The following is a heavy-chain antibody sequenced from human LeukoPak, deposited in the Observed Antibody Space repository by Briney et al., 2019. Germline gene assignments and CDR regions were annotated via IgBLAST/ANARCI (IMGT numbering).Heavy chain of an antibody. CDR3: ARALQPHYYYYYMDV. J-gene: IGHJ6*03. D-gene: IGHD4-11*01. CDR1: GYTFTSYD. Sequence: ASVKVSCKASGYTFTSYDINWVRQATGQGLELMGWMNPNSGNTGYAQKFQGRVTMTRNTSISTAYMELSSLRSEDTAVYYCARALQPHYYYYYMDVWGKGTTVTVSS. CDR2: MNPNSGNT. V-gene: IGHV1-8*01.